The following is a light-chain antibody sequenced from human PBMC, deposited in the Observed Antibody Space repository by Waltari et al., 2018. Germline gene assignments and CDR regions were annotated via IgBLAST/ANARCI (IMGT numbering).Light chain of an antibody. CDR2: DVS. CDR3: CSYAGRYTWV. J-gene: IGLJ3*02. Sequence: QSALTQPRSVSGSPGQSVTISSTGTRSDVGCFNYVSGFQQHPGKAPKLMIQDVSKRPSGVPDRFSGSKSGNTASLTISGLQADDETDYYCCSYAGRYTWVFGGGTKLTVL. CDR1: RSDVGCFNY. V-gene: IGLV2-11*01.